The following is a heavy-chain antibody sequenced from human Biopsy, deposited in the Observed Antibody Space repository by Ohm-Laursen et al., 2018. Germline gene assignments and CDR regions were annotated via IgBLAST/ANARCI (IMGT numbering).Heavy chain of an antibody. J-gene: IGHJ6*02. CDR1: GFTVINND. V-gene: IGHV3-66*01. Sequence: SLRLSCAASGFTVINNDISWDRQAPGKGLEWASFISSSGVQYHADSVKGRFTISRDNSKNTLYLQMNSLRAEDTAVYYCVRASIFGVATSGFYCYGMDVWGQGTTVTVSS. D-gene: IGHD3-3*01. CDR2: ISSSGVQ. CDR3: VRASIFGVATSGFYCYGMDV.